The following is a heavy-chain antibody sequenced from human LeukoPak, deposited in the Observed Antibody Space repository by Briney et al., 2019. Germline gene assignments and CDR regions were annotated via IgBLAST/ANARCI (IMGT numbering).Heavy chain of an antibody. Sequence: ASVKVSCKVSGGTFSSYAISWVRQAPGQGLEWMGMIYPRDGSTSYAQKFQGRVTVTRDTSTSTVHMELSGLRSEDTAVYYCARDQEGFDYWGQGTLVTVSS. J-gene: IGHJ4*02. V-gene: IGHV1-46*01. CDR3: ARDQEGFDY. CDR1: GGTFSSYA. CDR2: IYPRDGST.